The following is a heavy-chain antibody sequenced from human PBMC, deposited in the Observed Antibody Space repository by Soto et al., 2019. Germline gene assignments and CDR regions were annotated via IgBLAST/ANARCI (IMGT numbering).Heavy chain of an antibody. Sequence: QVQLVQSGAEVKKPGSSVNVSCKASGGTFSNHLISWVRQAPGQGLEWMGTIIPLFGTLNYAQKLQGRVTLSADRSTSTAYMELSSLRSDDTAVYYSASGSLYGSGSYPVDYWGQGTLVTVSS. J-gene: IGHJ4*01. CDR3: ASGSLYGSGSYPVDY. CDR1: GGTFSNHL. D-gene: IGHD3-10*01. V-gene: IGHV1-69*08. CDR2: IIPLFGTL.